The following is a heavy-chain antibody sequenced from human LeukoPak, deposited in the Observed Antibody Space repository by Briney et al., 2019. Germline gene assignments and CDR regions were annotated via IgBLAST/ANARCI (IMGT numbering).Heavy chain of an antibody. J-gene: IGHJ4*02. V-gene: IGHV4-61*02. CDR1: GGSISSGSYY. CDR2: IYTSGST. Sequence: PSETLSLTCTVSGGSISSGSYYWSWIRQPAGKGLEWIGRIYTSGSTNYNPSLKSRVTISVDTSKNQFSLKLSSVTAADTAVYYCASEAAPYWGQGTLVTVSS. CDR3: ASEAAPY. D-gene: IGHD6-6*01.